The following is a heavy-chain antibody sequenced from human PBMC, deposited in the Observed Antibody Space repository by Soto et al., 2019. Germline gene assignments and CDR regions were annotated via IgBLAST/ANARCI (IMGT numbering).Heavy chain of an antibody. CDR2: ISGSGASP. Sequence: GGSLRLSCAASGFTFSTYTMSWVRRAPGKGLEWVSAISGSGASPSYADSVQGRFTISRDNPKRTLYLQMNNLRAEDTAVYYCAKAGCRTPNCYAPAYGGQGPLVPVSP. V-gene: IGHV3-23*01. CDR1: GFTFSTYT. D-gene: IGHD1-7*01. CDR3: AKAGCRTPNCYAPAY. J-gene: IGHJ4*02.